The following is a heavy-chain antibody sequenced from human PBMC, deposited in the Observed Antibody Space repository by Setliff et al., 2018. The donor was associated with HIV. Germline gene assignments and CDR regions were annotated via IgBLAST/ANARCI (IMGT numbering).Heavy chain of an antibody. V-gene: IGHV4-31*03. CDR2: IYYSGST. CDR1: GGSISSGGYY. D-gene: IGHD2-15*01. Sequence: TSETLSLTCTVSGGSISSGGYYWSWIRQQPGKGLEWIGYIYYSGSTYYNPSLKSRVTISVDTSKNQFSLKLSSVTAADTAVYYCARVGSYWTQFDYWGQGTLVTVSS. CDR3: ARVGSYWTQFDY. J-gene: IGHJ4*01.